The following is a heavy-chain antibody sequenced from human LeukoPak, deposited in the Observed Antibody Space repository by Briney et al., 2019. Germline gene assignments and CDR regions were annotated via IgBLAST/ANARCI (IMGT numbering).Heavy chain of an antibody. J-gene: IGHJ3*02. CDR1: GITVTNAW. Sequence: PGGSLRLSCAASGITVTNAWMSWVRQAPGKGLMWVSRIKSDGSTTSYADSVKGRFTISRDNAKNTLYLQMNSLRAEDTAVYYCARVGAVAGAFDIWGQGTMVTVSS. V-gene: IGHV3-74*01. CDR2: IKSDGSTT. CDR3: ARVGAVAGAFDI. D-gene: IGHD6-19*01.